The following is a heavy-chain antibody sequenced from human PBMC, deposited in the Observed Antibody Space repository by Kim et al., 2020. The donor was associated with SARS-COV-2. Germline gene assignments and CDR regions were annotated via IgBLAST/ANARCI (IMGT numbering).Heavy chain of an antibody. CDR1: GFTFSSYG. Sequence: GGSLRLSCAASGFTFSSYGMHWVRQAPGKGLEWVAVIWYDGRNKYYADSVKGRFTISRDNSKNTLYLQMNSLRAEDTAVYYCAKVERYFDQYGMDVWGQGTTVTVSS. V-gene: IGHV3-33*06. D-gene: IGHD3-9*01. J-gene: IGHJ6*02. CDR2: IWYDGRNK. CDR3: AKVERYFDQYGMDV.